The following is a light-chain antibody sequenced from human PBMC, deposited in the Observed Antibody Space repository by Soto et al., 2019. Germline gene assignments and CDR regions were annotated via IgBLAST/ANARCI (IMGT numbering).Light chain of an antibody. CDR3: CSYAGSRTSYWV. CDR1: SSDVGSYNL. V-gene: IGLV2-23*01. Sequence: QSVLTQPASVSGSPGQSITISCTGTSSDVGSYNLVSWYQQHPGKAPKLMIYEGSKRPSGVSNRFSGSKSGNTASLTIAGLQAEDEADYYCCSYAGSRTSYWVFGGGTKLTVL. J-gene: IGLJ3*02. CDR2: EGS.